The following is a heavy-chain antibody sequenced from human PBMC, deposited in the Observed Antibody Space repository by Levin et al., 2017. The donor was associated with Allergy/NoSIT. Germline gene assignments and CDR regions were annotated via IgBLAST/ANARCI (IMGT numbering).Heavy chain of an antibody. CDR2: INPNSGGT. J-gene: IGHJ5*02. CDR3: ARDLAVWFGESGNWFDP. Sequence: ASVKVSCKASGYTFTGYYMHWVRQAPGQGLEWMGWINPNSGGTNYAQKFQGRVTMTRDTSISTAYMELSRPRSDDTAMYYCARDLAVWFGESGNWFDPWGQGTLVTVSS. D-gene: IGHD3-10*01. V-gene: IGHV1-2*02. CDR1: GYTFTGYY.